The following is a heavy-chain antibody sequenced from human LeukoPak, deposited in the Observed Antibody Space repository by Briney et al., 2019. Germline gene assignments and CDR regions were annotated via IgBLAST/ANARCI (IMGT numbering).Heavy chain of an antibody. D-gene: IGHD6-13*01. Sequence: PGGSLRLSCAASGFTFSSYSMNWVRQAPGKGLGWVSSISSSSSYIYYADSMKGRFTISRDNAKNSLYLQMNSLRAEDTAVYYCARDPYSSSWPNWFDPWGQGTLVTVSS. CDR2: ISSSSSYI. CDR3: ARDPYSSSWPNWFDP. J-gene: IGHJ5*02. CDR1: GFTFSSYS. V-gene: IGHV3-21*01.